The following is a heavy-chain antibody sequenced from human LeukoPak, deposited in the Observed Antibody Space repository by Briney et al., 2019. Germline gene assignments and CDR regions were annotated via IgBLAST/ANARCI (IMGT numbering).Heavy chain of an antibody. CDR3: ARAIYGSGRNIFDY. V-gene: IGHV1-8*01. CDR2: MNPNSGNT. D-gene: IGHD3-10*01. J-gene: IGHJ4*02. Sequence: ASVKVSCKASGYTFTSYDINWVRQATGQGLEWMGWMNPNSGNTGYAQKFQGRVTMTRNTSISTAYMELSSLRSEDTAVYYCARAIYGSGRNIFDYWGQGTLVTVSS. CDR1: GYTFTSYD.